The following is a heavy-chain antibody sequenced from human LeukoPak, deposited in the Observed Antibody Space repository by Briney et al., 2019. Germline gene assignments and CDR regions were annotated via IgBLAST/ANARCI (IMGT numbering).Heavy chain of an antibody. Sequence: SETLSLTCTVSGGSISSGGYYWSWIRQHPGKGLEWIGYIYYSGSTYYNPSLKSRVTISVDTSKNQFSLKLSSVTAADTAVYYCARVAAATRYYYYMDVWGKGTTVTVSS. D-gene: IGHD2-15*01. CDR1: GGSISSGGYY. CDR3: ARVAAATRYYYYMDV. CDR2: IYYSGST. V-gene: IGHV4-31*03. J-gene: IGHJ6*03.